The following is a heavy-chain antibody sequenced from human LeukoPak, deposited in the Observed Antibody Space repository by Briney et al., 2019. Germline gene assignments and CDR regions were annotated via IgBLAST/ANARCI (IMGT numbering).Heavy chain of an antibody. J-gene: IGHJ6*03. CDR2: IYTSGST. CDR3: ARGESDFWSGYYPNYYMDV. V-gene: IGHV4-61*02. D-gene: IGHD3-3*01. CDR1: GGSISSGSYY. Sequence: SQTLSLTCTVSGGSISSGSYYWSWIRQPAGKGLEWIGRIYTSGSTNYNPSLKSRVTISVDTSKNQFSLKLSSVTAADTAVYYCARGESDFWSGYYPNYYMDVRGKGTTVTVSS.